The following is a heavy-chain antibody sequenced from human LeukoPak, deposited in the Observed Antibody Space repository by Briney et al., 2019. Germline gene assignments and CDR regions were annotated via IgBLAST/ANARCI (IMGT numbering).Heavy chain of an antibody. CDR1: GYSFSSYW. J-gene: IGHJ3*02. V-gene: IGHV5-51*01. CDR2: IYPGDSDT. Sequence: GESLKISCKGSGYSFSSYWIGWVRQMPGTGLEWMGIIYPGDSDTRYSPSFQGQVTISADKSISTAYLQWSSLKASDTAMYYCARPKDSSGWAEGFDIWGQGTMVTVSS. D-gene: IGHD6-19*01. CDR3: ARPKDSSGWAEGFDI.